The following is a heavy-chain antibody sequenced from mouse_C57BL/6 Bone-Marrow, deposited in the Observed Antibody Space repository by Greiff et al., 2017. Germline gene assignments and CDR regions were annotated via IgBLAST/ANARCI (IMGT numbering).Heavy chain of an antibody. J-gene: IGHJ3*01. V-gene: IGHV1-81*01. Sequence: QVQLQQSGAELARPGASVKLSCKASGYTFTSYGISWVKQRTGQGLEWIGEIYPRSGNTYYNEKFKGKATLTADKSSSTAYMERRSLTSEDSAVYFCANYGSSTFAYWGQGTLVTGSA. D-gene: IGHD1-1*01. CDR1: GYTFTSYG. CDR2: IYPRSGNT. CDR3: ANYGSSTFAY.